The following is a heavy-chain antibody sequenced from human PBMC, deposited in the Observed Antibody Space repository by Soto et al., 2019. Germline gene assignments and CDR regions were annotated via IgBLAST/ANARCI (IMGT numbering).Heavy chain of an antibody. J-gene: IGHJ3*02. CDR3: ARGQTGCSGGSCYPNQNAFDI. D-gene: IGHD2-15*01. CDR2: IYYSGST. V-gene: IGHV4-31*03. CDR1: GGSISSGGYY. Sequence: QVQLQESGPGLVKPSQTLSLTCTVSGGSISSGGYYWSWIRQHPGKGLEWIGYIYYSGSTYYNPSLKSRVTISVDTSKNQFSLKLSSVTAADTAVYYCARGQTGCSGGSCYPNQNAFDIWGQGTMVTVSS.